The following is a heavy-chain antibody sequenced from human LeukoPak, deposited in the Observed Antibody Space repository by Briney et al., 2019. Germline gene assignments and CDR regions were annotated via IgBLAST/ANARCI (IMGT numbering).Heavy chain of an antibody. D-gene: IGHD4-17*01. V-gene: IGHV4-30-4*02. J-gene: IGHJ6*02. CDR2: IYYSGST. CDR1: GGSISSGDYY. Sequence: PSETLSLTCTVSGGSISSGDYYWSWIRQPPGKGLEWIGYIYYSGSTYYNPSLKSRVTISVDTSKNQFSLKLSSVTAADTAVYYCARGYYYGDYDYYYYGMDVWGQGTTVTVSS. CDR3: ARGYYYGDYDYYYYGMDV.